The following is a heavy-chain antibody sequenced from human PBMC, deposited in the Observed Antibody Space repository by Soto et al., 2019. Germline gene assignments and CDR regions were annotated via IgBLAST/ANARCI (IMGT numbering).Heavy chain of an antibody. J-gene: IGHJ4*02. V-gene: IGHV4-34*01. D-gene: IGHD3-3*01. CDR3: ARGRRPDGLFAGSGYFDY. CDR1: GGSFSGYD. CDR2: INHSGST. Sequence: SETLSLTCAVYGGSFSGYDWSWIRLPPGKGLEWIGDINHSGSTNYNPSLKSRVTISVDTSKNQSSLTVSSVTAADSTVYYCARGRRPDGLFAGSGYFDYWGQGALVTVSS.